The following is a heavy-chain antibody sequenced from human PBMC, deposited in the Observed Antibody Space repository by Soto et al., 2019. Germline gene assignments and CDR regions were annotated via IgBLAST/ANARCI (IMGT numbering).Heavy chain of an antibody. CDR3: ARDGSGYYYGSFDY. Sequence: ASVKVSCKASGYTFTDCHVHWVRQAPGQGLELIGIINPSRGTTSYTQRFQGRVTMTRDTSASTVYMELSSLRSEDTAMYYCARDGSGYYYGSFDYWGQGTLVTSPQ. J-gene: IGHJ4*02. CDR1: GYTFTDCH. D-gene: IGHD3-22*01. V-gene: IGHV1-46*01. CDR2: INPSRGTT.